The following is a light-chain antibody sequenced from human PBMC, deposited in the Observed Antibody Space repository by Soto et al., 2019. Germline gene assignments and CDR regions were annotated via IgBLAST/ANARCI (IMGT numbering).Light chain of an antibody. V-gene: IGLV1-40*01. CDR3: QSYDSSLSIVV. Sequence: QSVLTQPPSVSGAPGQRVTISCTGSSSNIGTDYDVHWYQQVPGTAPKLLISGQDNRPSGVPDRFSGSKSGTSASLAITGLQAEDEADYYCQSYDSSLSIVVFGGGTKRTVL. CDR2: GQD. CDR1: SSNIGTDYD. J-gene: IGLJ2*01.